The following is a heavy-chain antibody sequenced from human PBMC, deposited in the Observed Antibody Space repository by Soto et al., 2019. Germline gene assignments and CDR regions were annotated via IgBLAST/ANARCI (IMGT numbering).Heavy chain of an antibody. CDR2: LNAGNGNT. CDR3: AIDLRPGGGSGAHYGMYV. Sequence: ASVKVSCKASGYNFSNYAMHWVRQAPGQGLEWMGWLNAGNGNTKYSQKFQGRATITRDTSASAAYMEVSSVTSEDTAVYYCAIDLRPGGGSGAHYGMYVCGQGTTLTVSS. CDR1: GYNFSNYA. D-gene: IGHD3-16*01. V-gene: IGHV1-3*01. J-gene: IGHJ6*02.